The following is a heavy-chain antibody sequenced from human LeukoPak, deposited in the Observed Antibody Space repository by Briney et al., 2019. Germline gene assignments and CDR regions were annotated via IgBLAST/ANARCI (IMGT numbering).Heavy chain of an antibody. CDR2: IYYSGST. CDR3: ARGAVSRDCSGGSCYHFDI. V-gene: IGHV4-31*03. D-gene: IGHD2-15*01. CDR1: GGSISSGGYY. J-gene: IGHJ3*02. Sequence: SETLSLTCTVSGGSISSGGYYWSWIRQHPGKGLEWIGYIYYSGSTYYNPSLKSRVTISVDTSKNQFSLKLSSVTAADTAVYYCARGAVSRDCSGGSCYHFDIWGQGTMVTVSS.